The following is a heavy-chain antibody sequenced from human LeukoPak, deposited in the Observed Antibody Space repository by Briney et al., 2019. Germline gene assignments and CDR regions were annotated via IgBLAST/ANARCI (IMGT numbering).Heavy chain of an antibody. CDR2: IYYSGST. V-gene: IGHV4-39*07. D-gene: IGHD3-10*01. J-gene: IGHJ4*02. CDR1: GGSISSSSYY. CDR3: ARDVGMVRGVIGGDY. Sequence: SETLSLTCTVSGGSISSSSYYWGWIRQPPGEGLEWIGSIYYSGSTYYNPSLKSRVTISVDTSKNQFSLKLSSVTAADTAVYYCARDVGMVRGVIGGDYWGQGTLVTVSS.